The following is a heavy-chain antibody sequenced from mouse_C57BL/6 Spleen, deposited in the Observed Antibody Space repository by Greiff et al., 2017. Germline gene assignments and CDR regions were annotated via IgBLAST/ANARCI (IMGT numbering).Heavy chain of an antibody. Sequence: QVQLKESGAELARPGASVKLSCKASGYTFTSYGISWVKQRTGQGLEWIGEIYPRSGNTYYNEKFKGKATLTADKSSSTAYMELRSLTSEDSAVYFCAREEGNYEGNYFDYWGQGTTLTVSS. J-gene: IGHJ2*01. CDR3: AREEGNYEGNYFDY. CDR1: GYTFTSYG. V-gene: IGHV1-81*01. CDR2: IYPRSGNT. D-gene: IGHD2-1*01.